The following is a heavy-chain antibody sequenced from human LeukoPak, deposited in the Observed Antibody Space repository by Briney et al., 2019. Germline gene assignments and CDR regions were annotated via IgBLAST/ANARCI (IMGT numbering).Heavy chain of an antibody. CDR1: GFTFSSYA. V-gene: IGHV3-23*01. D-gene: IGHD3-22*01. Sequence: PGGSLRLSCAASGFTFSSYAMTWVRQAPGKGLEWVSGISGSGGRTYYADSVKGRFTISRDNSRNTLYLQMGSLRAEDMAVYYCATYYYDSGGFHFHHWGQGTLVTVSS. J-gene: IGHJ1*01. CDR2: ISGSGGRT. CDR3: ATYYYDSGGFHFHH.